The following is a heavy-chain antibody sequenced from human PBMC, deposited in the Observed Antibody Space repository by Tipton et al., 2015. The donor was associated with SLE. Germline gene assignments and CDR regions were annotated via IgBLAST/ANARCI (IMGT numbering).Heavy chain of an antibody. CDR2: INHSGST. D-gene: IGHD1-26*01. CDR1: GYSISSGYY. J-gene: IGHJ4*02. V-gene: IGHV4-38-2*02. Sequence: TLSLTCTVSGYSISSGYYWGWIRQPPGKGLEWIGEINHSGSTNYNPSLKSRVTISVDTSKNQFSLKLSSVTAADTAVYYCARMRPRGVGATNDYWGQGTLVTVSS. CDR3: ARMRPRGVGATNDY.